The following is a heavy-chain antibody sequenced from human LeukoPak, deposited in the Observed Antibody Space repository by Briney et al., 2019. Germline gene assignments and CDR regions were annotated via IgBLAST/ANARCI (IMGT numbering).Heavy chain of an antibody. CDR2: INPNSGGT. V-gene: IGHV1-2*02. CDR3: ARDLSYYYGMDV. CDR1: GYTFTGYY. J-gene: IGHJ6*02. Sequence: ASVKVSCKAPGYTFTGYYMHWVRQAPGQGLEWMGWINPNSGGTNYAQKFQGRVTMTRDTSISTAYMELSRLRSDDTAVYYCARDLSYYYGMDVWGQGTTVTVSS.